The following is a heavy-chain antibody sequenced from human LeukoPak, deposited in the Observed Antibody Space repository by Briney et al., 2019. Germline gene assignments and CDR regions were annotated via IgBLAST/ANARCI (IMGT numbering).Heavy chain of an antibody. CDR2: IYPGDSDT. J-gene: IGHJ4*02. D-gene: IGHD2-8*01. CDR1: GYSFTSYW. CDR3: ARSEGLMVYATSSPFDY. V-gene: IGHV5-51*01. Sequence: GESLKISCKGSGYSFTSYWIGWVRQMPGKGLEWMGIIYPGDSDTRYSPSFHGQVTISADKSISTAYLQWSSLKASDTAMYYFARSEGLMVYATSSPFDYWGQGTLVTVSS.